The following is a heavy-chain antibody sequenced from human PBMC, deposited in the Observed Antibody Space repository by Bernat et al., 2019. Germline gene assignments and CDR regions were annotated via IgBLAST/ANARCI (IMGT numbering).Heavy chain of an antibody. V-gene: IGHV3-23*04. D-gene: IGHD5-18*01. CDR3: TKEDEAYSFARN. J-gene: IGHJ4*02. CDR1: GFTFSNYA. CDR2: ISGSGVRT. Sequence: EVQLVESGGGLVQPGGSLRLSCVASGFTFSNYAMSWVRQAPGKGLEWVSAISGSGVRTYYADSVKGRFSISRDKSKNTLYLQMNSLGAEDTAVYYCTKEDEAYSFARNWGQGTLVAVSS.